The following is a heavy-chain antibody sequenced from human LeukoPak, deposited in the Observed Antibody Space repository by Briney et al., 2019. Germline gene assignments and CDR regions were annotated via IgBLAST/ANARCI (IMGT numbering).Heavy chain of an antibody. V-gene: IGHV1-18*01. D-gene: IGHD2-15*01. Sequence: ASVKVSCKASGYTFTSYGISWVRQAPGQGLEWMGWISAYNGNTNYAQKLQGRVTMTTDTSTSTAYMELRSLRSDDTAVYYCARDPDIVVVVAASGGWFDPWGQGTLVTVSS. J-gene: IGHJ5*02. CDR2: ISAYNGNT. CDR1: GYTFTSYG. CDR3: ARDPDIVVVVAASGGWFDP.